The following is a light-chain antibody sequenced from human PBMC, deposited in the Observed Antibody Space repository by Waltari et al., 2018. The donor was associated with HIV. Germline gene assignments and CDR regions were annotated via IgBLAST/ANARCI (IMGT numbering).Light chain of an antibody. CDR3: CSYSDRRIYV. V-gene: IGLV2-23*02. CDR1: SSDVGNYDL. Sequence: QSALTHPASVSGSLGQSITISRTRTSSDVGNYDLFSWYQQHPGKAPKIIIYEVNKRPPGASNRMSGSKSGNTASLTISGLQAEDEADYYCCSYSDRRIYVFGSGTRVSAL. CDR2: EVN. J-gene: IGLJ1*01.